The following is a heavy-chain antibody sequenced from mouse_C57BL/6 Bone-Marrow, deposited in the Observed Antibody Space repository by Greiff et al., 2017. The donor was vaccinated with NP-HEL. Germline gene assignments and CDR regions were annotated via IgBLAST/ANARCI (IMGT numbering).Heavy chain of an antibody. CDR2: IDPETGGT. V-gene: IGHV1-15*01. CDR1: GYTFTDYE. CDR3: TFLTTVVATDFDY. Sequence: QVHVKQSGAELVRPGASVTLSCKASGYTFTDYEMHWVKQTPVHGLEWIGAIDPETGGTAYNQKFKGKAILTADKSSSTAYMELRSLTSEDSAVYYCTFLTTVVATDFDYWGQGTTLTVSS. D-gene: IGHD1-1*01. J-gene: IGHJ2*01.